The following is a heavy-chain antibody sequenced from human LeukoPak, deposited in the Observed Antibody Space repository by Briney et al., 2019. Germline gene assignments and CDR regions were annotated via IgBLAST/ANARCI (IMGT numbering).Heavy chain of an antibody. J-gene: IGHJ5*02. CDR1: GGTFSSYA. CDR3: ARGRASSWYWKGNWFDP. V-gene: IGHV1-69*01. Sequence: VASVKVSCKASGGTFSSYAISWVRQAPGQGLECMGGIIPIFGTANYAQKFQGRVTITADESTSTAYMELSSLRSEDTAVYYCARGRASSWYWKGNWFDPWGQGTLVTVSS. CDR2: IIPIFGTA. D-gene: IGHD6-13*01.